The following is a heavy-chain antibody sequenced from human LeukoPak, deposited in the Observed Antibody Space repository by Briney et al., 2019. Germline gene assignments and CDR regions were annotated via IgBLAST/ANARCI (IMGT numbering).Heavy chain of an antibody. V-gene: IGHV3-11*01. CDR3: ARVPRGYGYGFVAHLGDY. CDR2: ISSSGSTI. Sequence: PGGSLRLSCAASGFTFSDYYMSWIRQAPGKGLEWVSYISSSGSTIYYADSVKGRFTISRDNAKNSLYLQMNSLRAEDTAVYYCARVPRGYGYGFVAHLGDYWGQGTLVTVSS. D-gene: IGHD5-18*01. J-gene: IGHJ4*02. CDR1: GFTFSDYY.